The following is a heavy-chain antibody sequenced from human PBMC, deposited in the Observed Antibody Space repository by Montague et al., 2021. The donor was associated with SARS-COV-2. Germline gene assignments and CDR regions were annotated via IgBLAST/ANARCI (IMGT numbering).Heavy chain of an antibody. D-gene: IGHD4-23*01. CDR2: ISYDGSNK. CDR3: ASEYYSGSLVAFDI. J-gene: IGHJ3*02. V-gene: IGHV3-30*04. CDR1: GFTFSSYA. Sequence: SLRLSCAASGFTFSSYAMHWVRQAPGKGLEWVAVISYDGSNKYYADSVKGRFTTSRDNSKNTLYLQMNSLRAEDTAAYYCASEYYSGSLVAFDIWGQGTMVTVSS.